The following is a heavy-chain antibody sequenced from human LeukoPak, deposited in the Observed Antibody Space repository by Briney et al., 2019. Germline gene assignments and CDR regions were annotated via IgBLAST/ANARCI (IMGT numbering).Heavy chain of an antibody. V-gene: IGHV4-31*03. CDR1: GGSISSGGYY. D-gene: IGHD4-4*01. CDR2: IYYSGST. J-gene: IGHJ5*02. Sequence: PSQTLSLTCTVSGGSISSGGYYWSWIRQHPGKGLEWIGYIYYSGSTYYNPSLKSRVTISVDTSKNQFSLKLSSVTAADTAVYYYARAIPDADYSSFDWFDPWGQGTLVTVSS. CDR3: ARAIPDADYSSFDWFDP.